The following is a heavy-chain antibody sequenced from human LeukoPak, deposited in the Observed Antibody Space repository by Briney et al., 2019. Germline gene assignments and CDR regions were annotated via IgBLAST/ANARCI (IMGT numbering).Heavy chain of an antibody. CDR1: GFTSSSYG. J-gene: IGHJ4*02. CDR2: ISYDGSNK. D-gene: IGHD3-10*01. V-gene: IGHV3-30*18. Sequence: GGSLRLSCAASGFTSSSYGMNWVRQAPGKGLEWVAVISYDGSNKYYADSVKGRFTISRDNSKNTLYLQMNSLRAEDTAVYYCAKDAQDTMVRAPFDYWGQGTLVTVSS. CDR3: AKDAQDTMVRAPFDY.